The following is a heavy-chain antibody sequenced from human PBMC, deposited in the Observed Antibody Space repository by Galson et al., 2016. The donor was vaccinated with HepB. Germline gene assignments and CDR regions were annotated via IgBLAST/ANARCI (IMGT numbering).Heavy chain of an antibody. CDR2: ITYDESDR. CDR3: AKDGGPSRQIYGYFDL. J-gene: IGHJ2*01. V-gene: IGHV3-30-3*01. D-gene: IGHD3-3*01. Sequence: SLRLSCAASGFTFSTQTMDWVRQAPGKGLEWVAGITYDESDRFYAESVKGRFTIARDNSRNTLYLQMNSLRHDDTAVYYCAKDGGPSRQIYGYFDLWGRGTLVTVSS. CDR1: GFTFSTQT.